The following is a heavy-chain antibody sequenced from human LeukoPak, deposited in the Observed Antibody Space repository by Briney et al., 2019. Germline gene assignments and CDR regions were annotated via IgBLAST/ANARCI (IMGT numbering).Heavy chain of an antibody. Sequence: SETLSLTCTVSGGSINNYYWSWIRQPPGKGLEWIWCIYYSGSTNYNPSLRGRVTMSVATSKNQFSLKLTSVTAADTAVYYCARYCDGDCNSSAFDLWGQGTMVTVSS. CDR3: ARYCDGDCNSSAFDL. CDR1: GGSINNYY. V-gene: IGHV4-59*01. J-gene: IGHJ3*01. CDR2: IYYSGST. D-gene: IGHD2-21*02.